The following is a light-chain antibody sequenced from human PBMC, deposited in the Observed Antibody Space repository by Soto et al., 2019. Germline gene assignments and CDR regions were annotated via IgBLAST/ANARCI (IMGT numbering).Light chain of an antibody. CDR1: SSNIGSNS. J-gene: IGLJ1*01. Sequence: QSVLTQPPSASGTPGQRVTFSCSGSSSNIGSNSVNWYQQFPGTAPKLLMYSNTQRPSGVPDRFSGSKSGTSASLAISGLQSEDEADYYCATWDDSLNGRVFGTGTKLTVL. CDR2: SNT. CDR3: ATWDDSLNGRV. V-gene: IGLV1-44*01.